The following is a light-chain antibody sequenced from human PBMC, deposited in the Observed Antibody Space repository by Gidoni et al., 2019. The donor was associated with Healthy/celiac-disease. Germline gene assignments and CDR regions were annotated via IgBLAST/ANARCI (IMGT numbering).Light chain of an antibody. CDR2: DAS. CDR1: QDISNY. J-gene: IGKJ2*01. V-gene: IGKV1-33*01. CDR3: QQYDNLPPYT. Sequence: DIQMTQSPSSLSPSVGDRVTITCQASQDISNYLNWYQQKPGKAPKLLIYDASNLETGVPSRFSGSGSGTDFTFTISSLQHEDIATYYCQQYDNLPPYTFGQGTKLEIK.